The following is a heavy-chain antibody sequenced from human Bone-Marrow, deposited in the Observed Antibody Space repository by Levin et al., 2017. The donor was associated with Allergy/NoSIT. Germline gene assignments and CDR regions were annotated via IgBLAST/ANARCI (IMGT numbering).Heavy chain of an antibody. J-gene: IGHJ4*02. Sequence: SETLSLTCAVYGGSFSGYYWSWIRQPPGKGLEWIGEINHSGSTNYNPSLKSRVTISVDTSKNQFSLKLSSVTAADTAVYYCARVCSTSCHLAIDYWGQGTLVTVSS. V-gene: IGHV4-34*01. CDR3: ARVCSTSCHLAIDY. CDR1: GGSFSGYY. D-gene: IGHD2-2*01. CDR2: INHSGST.